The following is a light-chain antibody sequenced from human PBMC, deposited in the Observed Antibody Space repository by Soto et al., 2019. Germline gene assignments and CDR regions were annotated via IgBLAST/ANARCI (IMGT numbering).Light chain of an antibody. V-gene: IGKV3-20*01. CDR2: GAS. CDR1: QSVSSSY. J-gene: IGKJ3*01. Sequence: EIVLTQSPGTLSLSPGERATLSCRASQSVSSSYLAWYQQKPGQAPRLLIYGASSRAAGISDRFSGWGSGTDFTLVISRLEPEDFAVYYCQQCGSPPFTFGPGTKVDIK. CDR3: QQCGSPPFT.